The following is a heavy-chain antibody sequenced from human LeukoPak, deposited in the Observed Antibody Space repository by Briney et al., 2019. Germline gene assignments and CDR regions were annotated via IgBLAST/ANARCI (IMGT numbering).Heavy chain of an antibody. CDR1: GGSINSYY. J-gene: IGHJ3*02. Sequence: SETLSLTCTVSGGSINSYYWSWIRQPPGKELEWIGYIFYSGSTNYNPSLKSRVTISVDTSQNQVSLNVTSATAADTAVYYCARAKTLGPSPSNAFDIWGQGTMVTVSS. D-gene: IGHD7-27*01. CDR3: ARAKTLGPSPSNAFDI. CDR2: IFYSGST. V-gene: IGHV4-59*01.